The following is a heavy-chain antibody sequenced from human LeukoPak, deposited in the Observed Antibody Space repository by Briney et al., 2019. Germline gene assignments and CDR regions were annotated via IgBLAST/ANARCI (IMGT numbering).Heavy chain of an antibody. V-gene: IGHV4-39*07. CDR3: ARRRGYSYGYDY. D-gene: IGHD5-18*01. CDR1: GGSISSSSYY. Sequence: SETLSLTCTVSGGSISSSSYYWGWIRQPPGKGLEWIGSIYYSGSTYYNPSLKSRVTISVDTSKKQFSLKLSSVTAADTAVYYCARRRGYSYGYDYWGQGTLVTVSS. J-gene: IGHJ4*02. CDR2: IYYSGST.